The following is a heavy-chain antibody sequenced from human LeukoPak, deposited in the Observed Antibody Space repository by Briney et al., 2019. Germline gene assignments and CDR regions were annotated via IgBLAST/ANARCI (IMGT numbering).Heavy chain of an antibody. Sequence: GGSLRLSCAASGFTFSSYGMHWVRQAPGKGLEWVAFIRYDGSNKYYADSVKGRFTISRDNSKNTLYLQMNSLRAEDTAVYYCVKDGCIAAAPGSDYYYYYYMDVWGKGTTVTISS. CDR1: GFTFSSYG. CDR3: VKDGCIAAAPGSDYYYYYYMDV. CDR2: IRYDGSNK. J-gene: IGHJ6*03. V-gene: IGHV3-30*02. D-gene: IGHD6-13*01.